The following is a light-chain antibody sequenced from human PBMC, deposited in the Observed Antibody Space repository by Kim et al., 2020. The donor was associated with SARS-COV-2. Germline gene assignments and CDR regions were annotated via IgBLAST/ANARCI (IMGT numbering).Light chain of an antibody. CDR1: QSISSH. Sequence: ASVGDRVTITCRTTQSISSHLNWYQQKPGRAPKLLISAASTLQGGVPSRFSGSGSETDFTLTISSLQPDDFATYVCQQSYITPFTFGPGTKVDIK. CDR3: QQSYITPFT. V-gene: IGKV1-39*01. J-gene: IGKJ3*01. CDR2: AAS.